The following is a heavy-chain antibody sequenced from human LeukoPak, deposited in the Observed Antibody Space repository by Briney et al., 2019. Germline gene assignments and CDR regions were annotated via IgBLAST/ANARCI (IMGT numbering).Heavy chain of an antibody. V-gene: IGHV3-48*03. CDR3: ASLDY. CDR2: ISSSRSLI. J-gene: IGHJ4*02. Sequence: GGSLRLSCVTSGFTFSLYGLFWVRQAPGKGLEWVAYISSSRSLIHYADSVKGRFTISRDNAKNSLYLQMNTLRVEDTGFYYCASLDYWGQGTLVTVSS. CDR1: GFTFSLYG.